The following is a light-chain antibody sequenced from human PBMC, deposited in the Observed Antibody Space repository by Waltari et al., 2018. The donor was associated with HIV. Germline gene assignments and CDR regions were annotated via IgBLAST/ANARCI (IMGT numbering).Light chain of an antibody. Sequence: QSALTQPRSVSGSPGQSVTISCTGTSSDIAYFDYVSWYQQYPGKAPKVIIYDVSQRPSGVPDRFTASKSGITASLTISGLQDEDEADYYCCSYAGAYTYVFGTGTKVTVL. CDR2: DVS. CDR3: CSYAGAYTYV. J-gene: IGLJ1*01. CDR1: SSDIAYFDY. V-gene: IGLV2-11*01.